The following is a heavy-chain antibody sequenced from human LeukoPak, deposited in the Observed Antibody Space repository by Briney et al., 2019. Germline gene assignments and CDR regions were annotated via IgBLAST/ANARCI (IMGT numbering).Heavy chain of an antibody. CDR3: AKGYDPSHYDFWSGYPYFDY. J-gene: IGHJ4*02. Sequence: PGRSLRLSCAASGFTFSSYAMHWVRQAPGKGLEWVAVISYDGSNKYYADSVKGRFTISRDNSKNTLYLQMNSLRAEDTAVYYCAKGYDPSHYDFWSGYPYFDYWGQGTLVTVSS. V-gene: IGHV3-30*04. D-gene: IGHD3-3*01. CDR1: GFTFSSYA. CDR2: ISYDGSNK.